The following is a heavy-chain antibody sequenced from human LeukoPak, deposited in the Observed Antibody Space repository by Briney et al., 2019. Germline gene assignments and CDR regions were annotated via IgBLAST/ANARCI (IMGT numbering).Heavy chain of an antibody. Sequence: SETLSLTCTVSGVDIYSSTYYWAWIRQPPGKGLEFIGSIYYNEDTYSNPSLKSRLTISVDTSTNQFSLRLNSVTAADTAVYFCARQLAAGNDAFDIWGQGTMVTVSS. CDR2: IYYNEDT. J-gene: IGHJ3*02. D-gene: IGHD1-1*01. V-gene: IGHV4-39*01. CDR1: GVDIYSSTYY. CDR3: ARQLAAGNDAFDI.